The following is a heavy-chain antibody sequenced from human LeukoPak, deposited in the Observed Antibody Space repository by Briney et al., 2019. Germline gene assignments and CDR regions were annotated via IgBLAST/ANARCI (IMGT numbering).Heavy chain of an antibody. CDR1: GFTFDDYA. V-gene: IGHV3-9*01. J-gene: IGHJ4*02. CDR3: AKGSDPYYYGSGSYPN. Sequence: PGGSLRLSCAASGFTFDDYAMHWVRQAPGKGLEWVSGISWNSGSIGYADSVKGRFTISRDNAKNSLYLQMNSLGAEDTALYYCAKGSDPYYYGSGSYPNWGQGTLVTVSS. CDR2: ISWNSGSI. D-gene: IGHD3-10*01.